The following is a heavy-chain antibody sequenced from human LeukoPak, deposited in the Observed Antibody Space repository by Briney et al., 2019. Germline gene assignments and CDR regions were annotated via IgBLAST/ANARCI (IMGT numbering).Heavy chain of an antibody. Sequence: GSLRLSCAASGFTFSSCAMSWVRQAPGKGLEWVSGLTGSGGNTYYADSVKGRFTISRDNSKNTLSLQMNSLRAEDAAVYYCVKFRGIQHYNYHTDVWGKGTTVTVSS. CDR3: VKFRGIQHYNYHTDV. V-gene: IGHV3-23*01. CDR2: LTGSGGNT. D-gene: IGHD3-10*01. CDR1: GFTFSSCA. J-gene: IGHJ6*03.